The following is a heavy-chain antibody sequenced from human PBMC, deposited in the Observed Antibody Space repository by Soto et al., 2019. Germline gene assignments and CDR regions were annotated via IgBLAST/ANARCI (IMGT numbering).Heavy chain of an antibody. V-gene: IGHV3-23*01. CDR3: AQKRYYGAFDY. D-gene: IGHD3-3*01. J-gene: IGHJ4*02. CDR2: ISGSGDTT. Sequence: GGSLRLSCTASGFTFSNYAMTWVRQAPGKGLEWVSTISGSGDTTYYADSVKGRFTISRDNSKNTLYLQMNSLRAEDTAVYYCAQKRYYGAFDYWGKGTLVTVSS. CDR1: GFTFSNYA.